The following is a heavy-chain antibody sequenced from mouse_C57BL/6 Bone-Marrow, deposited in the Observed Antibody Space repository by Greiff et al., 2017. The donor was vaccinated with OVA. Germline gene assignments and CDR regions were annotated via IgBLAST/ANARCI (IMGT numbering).Heavy chain of an antibody. Sequence: VQLQQSGPELVKPGASVKISCKASGYTFTDYYMNWVKQSHGKSLEWIGDINPNNGGTSYNQKFKGKATLTVDKSSSTAYMELRSLTSEDSAVYYCARSYGISLYAMDYWGQGTSVTVSS. CDR3: ARSYGISLYAMDY. V-gene: IGHV1-26*01. CDR1: GYTFTDYY. CDR2: INPNNGGT. J-gene: IGHJ4*01. D-gene: IGHD1-1*01.